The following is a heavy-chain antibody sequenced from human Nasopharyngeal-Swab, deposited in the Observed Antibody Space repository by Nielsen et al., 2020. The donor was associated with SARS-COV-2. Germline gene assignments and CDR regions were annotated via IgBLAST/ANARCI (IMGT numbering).Heavy chain of an antibody. CDR1: GGTFSSYA. CDR2: IIPIFGTA. J-gene: IGHJ4*02. CDR3: ASGFYGGNPLAIDY. V-gene: IGHV1-69*13. Sequence: SSVKVSCKASGGTFSSYAISWVRQAPGQGLEWMGGIIPIFGTANYAQKFQGRVTITADESTSTAYMELSSLRSEDTAVYYCASGFYGGNPLAIDYWGQGTLVTVSS. D-gene: IGHD4-23*01.